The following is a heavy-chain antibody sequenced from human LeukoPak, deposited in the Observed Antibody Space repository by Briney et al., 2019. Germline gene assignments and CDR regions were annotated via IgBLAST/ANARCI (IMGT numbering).Heavy chain of an antibody. D-gene: IGHD5-24*01. CDR2: IYYSGST. CDR3: ARDLRWNWFDP. Sequence: PSETLSLTCTVSGDSICSYYWSWIRQPPGKGLEWIGDIYYSGSTNYNPSLKSRVTISVDTSKNQFSLNLRSVTAADTAVYYCARDLRWNWFDPWGQGTLVTVSS. J-gene: IGHJ5*02. CDR1: GDSICSYY. V-gene: IGHV4-59*01.